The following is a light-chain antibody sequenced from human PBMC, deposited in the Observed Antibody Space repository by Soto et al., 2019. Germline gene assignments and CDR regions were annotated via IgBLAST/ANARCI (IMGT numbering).Light chain of an antibody. CDR2: DAS. Sequence: EIVMTQSPATLSVSPGERATLSCRSSQSVSSYLAWYQQKPGQAPRLLIYDASNRATGIPARFSGSGSGTDFTLTISSLEPEEFAVYYCQQRSNWPPLLTFGGGTKVDIK. CDR1: QSVSSY. V-gene: IGKV3-11*01. J-gene: IGKJ4*01. CDR3: QQRSNWPPLLT.